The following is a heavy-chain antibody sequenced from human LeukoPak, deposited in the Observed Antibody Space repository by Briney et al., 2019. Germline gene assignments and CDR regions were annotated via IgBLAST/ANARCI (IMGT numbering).Heavy chain of an antibody. V-gene: IGHV3-21*01. CDR2: ITSSSSYI. Sequence: GALTLSCAASGFTFSSYNMNWVRQAPGKGLEWVSSITSSSSYIYYADSVKGRFTISRDNAKNSLYLQINSMRAEDTAVYYCARDPYSGRYGDYYYYYMDVWGRGTTVTISS. CDR1: GFTFSSYN. J-gene: IGHJ6*03. D-gene: IGHD1-26*01. CDR3: ARDPYSGRYGDYYYYYMDV.